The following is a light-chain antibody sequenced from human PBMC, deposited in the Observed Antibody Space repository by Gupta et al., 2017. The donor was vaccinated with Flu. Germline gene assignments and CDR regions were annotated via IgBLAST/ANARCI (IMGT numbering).Light chain of an antibody. CDR3: HALEDSTARI. CDR2: HVT. CDR1: KLGDTY. Sequence: SYELTQPPSVSVSPGQTASISCSGDKLGDTYASWYQQRPGQSPGLVSYHVTKRPSGLPDRFSGSNSGNTATLTISGRQSLDEADYYCHALEDSTARIFGGGTNVTVL. J-gene: IGLJ2*01. V-gene: IGLV3-1*01.